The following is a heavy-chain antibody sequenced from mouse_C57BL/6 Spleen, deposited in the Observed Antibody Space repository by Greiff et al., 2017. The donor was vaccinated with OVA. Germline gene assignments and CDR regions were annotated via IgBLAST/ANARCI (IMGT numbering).Heavy chain of an antibody. CDR2: ISSGGDYI. D-gene: IGHD1-1*01. CDR1: GFTFSSYA. CDR3: TRDRGTTVPRYFDV. J-gene: IGHJ1*03. V-gene: IGHV5-9-1*02. Sequence: EVKLMESGEGLVKPGGSLKLSCAASGFTFSSYAMSWVRQTPEKRLEWVAYISSGGDYIYYADTVKGRFTISRDNARNTLYLQMSSLKSEDTAMYYCTRDRGTTVPRYFDVWGTGTTVTVSS.